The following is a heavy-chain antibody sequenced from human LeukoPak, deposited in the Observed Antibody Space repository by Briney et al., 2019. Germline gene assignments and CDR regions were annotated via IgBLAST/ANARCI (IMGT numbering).Heavy chain of an antibody. CDR2: ISSSSSYI. V-gene: IGHV3-21*01. CDR1: GFAFSSYS. D-gene: IGHD4-17*01. J-gene: IGHJ3*02. Sequence: WGSLRLSCAASGFAFSSYSMNWVRQAPGKGLEWVSSISSSSSYIYYADSVKGRFTISRDNAKNSLYLQMNSLRAEDTAVYYCARAYYGSAFDIWGQGTMVTVSS. CDR3: ARAYYGSAFDI.